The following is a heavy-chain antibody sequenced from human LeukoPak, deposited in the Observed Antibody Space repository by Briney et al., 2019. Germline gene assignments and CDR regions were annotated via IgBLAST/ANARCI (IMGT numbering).Heavy chain of an antibody. CDR3: AKKESGGIAGYYGMDV. Sequence: GGSLRLSCAASGFTFSSYAMSWVRQAPGKGLEWVSAISGSGGSTYYADSVKGRFTISRDNSKNTLYLQMNSLRAEDTAVYYCAKKESGGIAGYYGMDVWGQGTTVTVSS. D-gene: IGHD6-13*01. CDR1: GFTFSSYA. CDR2: ISGSGGST. V-gene: IGHV3-23*01. J-gene: IGHJ6*02.